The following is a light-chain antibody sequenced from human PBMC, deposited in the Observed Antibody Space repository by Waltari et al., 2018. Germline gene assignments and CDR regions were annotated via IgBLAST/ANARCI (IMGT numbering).Light chain of an antibody. Sequence: DVVMTQSPLSLPVTLGQPASISFRSSQSLVHSDGNTYLNWFQQMPGQSPRRLIYKVSRRDSGVPDRFSGTGSGTDFTLKISRVEAEDVGVYYCMQGTYRLSFGPGTKVDI. CDR2: KVS. CDR3: MQGTYRLS. CDR1: QSLVHSDGNTY. J-gene: IGKJ3*01. V-gene: IGKV2-30*02.